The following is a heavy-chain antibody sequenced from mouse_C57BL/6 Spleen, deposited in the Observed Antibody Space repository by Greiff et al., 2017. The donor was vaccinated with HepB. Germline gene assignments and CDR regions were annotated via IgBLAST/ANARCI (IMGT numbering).Heavy chain of an antibody. CDR2: IDPSDSYT. CDR1: GYTFTSYW. Sequence: QVQLQQPGAELVMPGASVKLSCKASGYTFTSYWMHWVKQRPGQGLEWIGEIDPSDSYTNYNQKFKGKSTLTVDKSSSTAYMQLSSLTSEDSAVYYCARFGNYGGTYCAMGYWGQVTSVTVSS. CDR3: ARFGNYGGTYCAMGY. V-gene: IGHV1-69*01. J-gene: IGHJ4*01. D-gene: IGHD2-1*01.